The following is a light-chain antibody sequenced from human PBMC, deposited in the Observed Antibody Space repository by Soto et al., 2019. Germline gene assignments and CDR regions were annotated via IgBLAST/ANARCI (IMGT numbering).Light chain of an antibody. Sequence: EVLMTQSPDTLYVSPGERVTLSCRASQSISDNLDWYQQKPGQGPRLLVYRASTRTLGIPARFSGSESGTEFTLTISSLQSEDFAVYYCQQYNIWPITFGQGTRLEIK. CDR3: QQYNIWPIT. CDR2: RAS. J-gene: IGKJ5*01. CDR1: QSISDN. V-gene: IGKV3-15*01.